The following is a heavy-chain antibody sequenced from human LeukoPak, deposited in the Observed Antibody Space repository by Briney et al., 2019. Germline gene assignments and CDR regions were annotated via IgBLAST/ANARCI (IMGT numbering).Heavy chain of an antibody. V-gene: IGHV4-61*02. Sequence: SQTLSLTCTVSGGSISSGSYYWSWIRQPAGKGLEWIGRIYTSGSTNYNPSLKSRVTISVDTSKNQFSLKLSSVTAADTAVYYCARVKAAAGVWFDPWGQGTLVTVSS. CDR3: ARVKAAAGVWFDP. CDR2: IYTSGST. J-gene: IGHJ5*02. CDR1: GGSISSGSYY. D-gene: IGHD6-13*01.